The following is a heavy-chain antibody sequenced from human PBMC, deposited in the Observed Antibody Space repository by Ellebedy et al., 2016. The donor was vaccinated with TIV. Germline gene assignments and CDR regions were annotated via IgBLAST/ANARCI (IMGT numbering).Heavy chain of an antibody. CDR2: INPNSGGT. CDR3: ARGSLVGATEDYFDY. Sequence: ASVKVSCKASGFTFTAYYIHWVRQAPGQGLEWMGWINPNSGGTNYAQKFQGRVSMTRDTSINTAYMELSGLKADDTAVYYCARGSLVGATEDYFDYWGQGTLVTVSS. J-gene: IGHJ4*02. CDR1: GFTFTAYY. D-gene: IGHD1-26*01. V-gene: IGHV1-2*02.